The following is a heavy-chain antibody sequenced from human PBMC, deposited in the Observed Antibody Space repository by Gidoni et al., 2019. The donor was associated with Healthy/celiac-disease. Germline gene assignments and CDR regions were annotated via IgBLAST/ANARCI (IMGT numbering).Heavy chain of an antibody. D-gene: IGHD3-10*01. CDR1: GYTFTSFG. J-gene: IGHJ4*02. CDR3: ARDRGSTYRGGFDY. CDR2: ISGYKGNT. V-gene: IGHV1-18*01. Sequence: QVQLVPSGAEVKKPGASVKVSCKAPGYTFTSFGISWVRQAPGQGLEWMGWISGYKGNTNYAQKLQGRVTMTTDKSTSTAYMELRSLRSDDTAVYYCARDRGSTYRGGFDYWGQGTLVTVSS.